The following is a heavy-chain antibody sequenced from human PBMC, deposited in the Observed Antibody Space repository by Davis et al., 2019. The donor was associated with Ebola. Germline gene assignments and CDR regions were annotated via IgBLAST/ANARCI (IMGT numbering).Heavy chain of an antibody. V-gene: IGHV3-11*01. CDR2: ISSSGSTI. J-gene: IGHJ6*04. CDR3: AGEIVVPAAMRGYYYYYGMDV. CDR1: GFTFSDYY. D-gene: IGHD2-2*01. Sequence: WGSLRLSCAASGFTFSDYYMSWIRQAPGKGLEWVSYISSSGSTIYYADSVKGRFTISRDNAKNSLYLQMNSLRAEDTAVYYCAGEIVVPAAMRGYYYYYGMDVWGKGTTVTVSS.